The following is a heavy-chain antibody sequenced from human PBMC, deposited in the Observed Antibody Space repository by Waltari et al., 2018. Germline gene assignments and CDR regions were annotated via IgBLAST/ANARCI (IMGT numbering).Heavy chain of an antibody. V-gene: IGHV3-33*01. D-gene: IGHD6-13*01. CDR3: ARVRADIDY. Sequence: QVQLVESGGGVVQPGRSLRLSCAASGFTFRSYGMHWVRQAPGRGLEWVAVIWYDGSNKYYADSVKGRFTISRDNSKNTLYLQMNSLRAEDTAVYYCARVRADIDYWGQGTLVTVSS. CDR2: IWYDGSNK. CDR1: GFTFRSYG. J-gene: IGHJ4*02.